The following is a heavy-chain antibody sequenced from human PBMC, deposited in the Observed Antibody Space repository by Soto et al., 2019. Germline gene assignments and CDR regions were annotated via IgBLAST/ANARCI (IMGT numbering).Heavy chain of an antibody. D-gene: IGHD3-3*01. CDR2: ISGSGGST. CDR3: AVSYYDLWSGYYPFDP. Sequence: GGSLRLSCAASGFTFSSYAMSWVRQAPGKGLEWVSAISGSGGSTYYADSVKGRFTISRDNSKNTLYLQMNSLRAEDTAVYYCAVSYYDLWSGYYPFDPWGQGTLVTVSS. V-gene: IGHV3-23*01. J-gene: IGHJ5*02. CDR1: GFTFSSYA.